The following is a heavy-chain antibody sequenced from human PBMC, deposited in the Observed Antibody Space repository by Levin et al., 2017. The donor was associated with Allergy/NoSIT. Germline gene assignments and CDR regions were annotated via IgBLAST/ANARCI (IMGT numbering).Heavy chain of an antibody. D-gene: IGHD4-17*01. CDR1: GFTVSSNY. J-gene: IGHJ4*02. V-gene: IGHV3-66*02. CDR3: ARLSTVTPDF. Sequence: GESLKISCAASGFTVSSNYMSWVRQAPGKGLEWVSVIYSGGSTYYADSVKGRFTISRDNSKNTLYLQMNSLRAEDTAVYYCARLSTVTPDFWGQGTLVTVSS. CDR2: IYSGGST.